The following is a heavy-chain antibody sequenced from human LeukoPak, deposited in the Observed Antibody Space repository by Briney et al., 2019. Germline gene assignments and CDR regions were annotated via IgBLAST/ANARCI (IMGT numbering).Heavy chain of an antibody. J-gene: IGHJ4*02. V-gene: IGHV3-15*05. CDR2: IKSKTDGGTT. CDR1: GFTFSNAW. CDR3: AKDLSFPNYYGSGRQPYYFDY. D-gene: IGHD3-10*01. Sequence: GGSLRLSCAASGFTFSNAWMSWVRQAPGKGLEWVGRIKSKTDGGTTDYAAPVKGRFTISRDDSKNTLYLQMNSLRAEDTALYYCAKDLSFPNYYGSGRQPYYFDYWGQGTLVTVSS.